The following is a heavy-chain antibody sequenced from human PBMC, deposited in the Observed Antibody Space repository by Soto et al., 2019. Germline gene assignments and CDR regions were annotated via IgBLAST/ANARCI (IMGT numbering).Heavy chain of an antibody. Sequence: VASVKVSCKASGGTFSSYAISWVLQAPGQGLEWMGGIIPIFGTANYAQKFQGRVTITADESTSTAYMELSSLRSEDTAVYYCARAPFGYGGNSGFDYWGQGTLVTVSS. CDR2: IIPIFGTA. V-gene: IGHV1-69*13. CDR1: GGTFSSYA. D-gene: IGHD4-17*01. J-gene: IGHJ4*02. CDR3: ARAPFGYGGNSGFDY.